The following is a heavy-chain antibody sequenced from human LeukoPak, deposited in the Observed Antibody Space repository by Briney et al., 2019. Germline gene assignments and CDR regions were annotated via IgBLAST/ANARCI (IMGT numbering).Heavy chain of an antibody. V-gene: IGHV4-39*02. CDR3: ARDIGGGSSDS. CDR2: IYHNGNT. D-gene: IGHD2-15*01. CDR1: GGSISSSSYY. Sequence: SETLSLTCTVSGGSISSSSYYWGWIRQPPGKGLEWIGSIYHNGNTYYNPTLKSRVTISVDTSKNYFSLKLNSVTASDTAVYYCARDIGGGSSDSWGQGTLVIVSS. J-gene: IGHJ4*02.